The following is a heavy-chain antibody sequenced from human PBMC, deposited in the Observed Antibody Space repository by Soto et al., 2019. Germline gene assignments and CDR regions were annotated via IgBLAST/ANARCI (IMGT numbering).Heavy chain of an antibody. J-gene: IGHJ6*02. D-gene: IGHD5-18*01. Sequence: EVQLVESGGGLVQPGGSLRLSCAASGFTFSSYDMHWVRQATGKGLEWVSAIGTAGDTYYPGSVKGRFTISRENAKNSLYLQMNSLRAGDTAVYYCARAELWLCSYYYYGMDVWGQGTTVTVSS. CDR1: GFTFSSYD. V-gene: IGHV3-13*01. CDR3: ARAELWLCSYYYYGMDV. CDR2: IGTAGDT.